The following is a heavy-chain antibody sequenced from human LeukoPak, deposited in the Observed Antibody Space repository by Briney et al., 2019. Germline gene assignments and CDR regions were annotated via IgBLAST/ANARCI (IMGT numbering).Heavy chain of an antibody. CDR1: GFTFSSYE. CDR2: ISSSGSTI. V-gene: IGHV3-48*03. D-gene: IGHD6-19*01. J-gene: IGHJ4*02. Sequence: GGSLRLSCAASGFTFSSYEMNWVRQAPGKGLEWVSYISSSGSTIYYADSVKGRFTIPRDNAKNSLYLQMNSLRAEDTAVYYCARHSSGWYGGIDYWGQGTLVTVSS. CDR3: ARHSSGWYGGIDY.